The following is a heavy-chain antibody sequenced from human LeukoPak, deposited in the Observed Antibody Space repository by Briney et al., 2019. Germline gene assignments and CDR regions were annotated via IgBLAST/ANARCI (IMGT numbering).Heavy chain of an antibody. V-gene: IGHV4-4*08. CDR3: ARLKHISGFGVLKDVYYYYGMDV. CDR1: GGSISSYC. CDR2: ICTSGNT. J-gene: IGHJ6*02. Sequence: PSETLSLTCTVSGGSISSYCWSWTRQPPGKGLEWMGYICTSGNTNYNPSLKNRVTISVDTSKSQFSLKLNSVTAADTAVYFCARLKHISGFGVLKDVYYYYGMDVWGQGTTVTVSS. D-gene: IGHD3-3*01.